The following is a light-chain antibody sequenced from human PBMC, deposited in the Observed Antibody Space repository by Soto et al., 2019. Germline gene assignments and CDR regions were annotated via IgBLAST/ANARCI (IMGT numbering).Light chain of an antibody. CDR2: EVS. V-gene: IGLV2-14*01. Sequence: QSALTQPASVSGSPGQSITISCTGTSSDVGGYNYVSWYQQHPGKAPKLMIYEVSNRPSGVSNRFSGSKSGNTASLTISGLQAEYEADYYCSSYTSSSTPDNYVFGTGTKVTVL. CDR3: SSYTSSSTPDNYV. J-gene: IGLJ1*01. CDR1: SSDVGGYNY.